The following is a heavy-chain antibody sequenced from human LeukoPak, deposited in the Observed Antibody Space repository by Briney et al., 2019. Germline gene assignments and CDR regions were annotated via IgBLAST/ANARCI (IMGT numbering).Heavy chain of an antibody. Sequence: ASVKVSCEASGYTFTDHYMQWLRQAPGQGLEWMGWINAKSGGSYYAQKFQGRATMTRDTSINTVYMELSSLTSDDTAVYYCGRAEGSGLSDSWGQGTLVTVSS. V-gene: IGHV1-2*02. CDR1: GYTFTDHY. D-gene: IGHD2-15*01. CDR2: INAKSGGS. CDR3: GRAEGSGLSDS. J-gene: IGHJ4*02.